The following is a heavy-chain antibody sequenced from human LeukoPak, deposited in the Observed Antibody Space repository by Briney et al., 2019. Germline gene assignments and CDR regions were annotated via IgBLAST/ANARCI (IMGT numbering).Heavy chain of an antibody. CDR1: GYTFTSYD. CDR2: MNPNSGNT. D-gene: IGHD6-19*01. Sequence: ASVKVSCKASGYTFTSYDINWVRQATGQGLEWMGWMNPNSGNTGYAQKFQGRVTMTRNTSISTAYMELSSLRSEDTAVYYCARGIRVVNGSGWHKTSYYFDYWGQGTLVTVSS. V-gene: IGHV1-8*01. J-gene: IGHJ4*02. CDR3: ARGIRVVNGSGWHKTSYYFDY.